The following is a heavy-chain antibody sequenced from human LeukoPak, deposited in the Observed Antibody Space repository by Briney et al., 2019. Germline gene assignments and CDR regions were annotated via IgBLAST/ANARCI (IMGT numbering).Heavy chain of an antibody. Sequence: ASVKVSCKASGGTFSSYAISWVRQAPGQGVEWMGGIIPIFGTANYAQKFQGRVTITADESTSTAYMELSSLRSEDTAVYYCARITYGQRANFDYWGQGTLVTVSS. CDR2: IIPIFGTA. CDR3: ARITYGQRANFDY. J-gene: IGHJ4*02. D-gene: IGHD3-10*01. V-gene: IGHV1-69*13. CDR1: GGTFSSYA.